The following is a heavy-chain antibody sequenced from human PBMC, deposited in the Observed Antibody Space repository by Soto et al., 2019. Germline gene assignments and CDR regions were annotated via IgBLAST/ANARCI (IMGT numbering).Heavy chain of an antibody. CDR2: MNANSGNT. CDR1: GYTFTSYD. Sequence: QVQLVQSGAEVKKPGASVKVSCKASGYTFTSYDINWVRQATGQGLEWMGWMNANSGNTGYAQKFQGRVTMTRNTSIGTAYMELSSRRSEDTAVYYWARCARLDMDVWGKGTTVTVSS. V-gene: IGHV1-8*01. CDR3: ARCARLDMDV. D-gene: IGHD6-19*01. J-gene: IGHJ6*03.